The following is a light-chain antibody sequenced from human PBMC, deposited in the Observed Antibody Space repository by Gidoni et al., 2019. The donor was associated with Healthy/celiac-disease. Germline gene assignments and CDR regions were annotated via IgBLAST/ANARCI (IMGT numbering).Light chain of an antibody. CDR1: KLGDKY. CDR2: QDS. V-gene: IGLV3-1*01. J-gene: IGLJ2*01. Sequence: SYELTQPPSVSVPPGQPASITCSGDKLGDKYACWYQQKPGHSPVLVIYQDSKRPSGIPELFAGSNSGNTATLTITGTQAMDEADYYWQAWDSSTVVFGAGTKLTVL. CDR3: QAWDSSTVV.